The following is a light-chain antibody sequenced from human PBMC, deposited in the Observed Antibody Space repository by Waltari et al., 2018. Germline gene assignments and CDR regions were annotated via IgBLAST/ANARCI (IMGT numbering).Light chain of an antibody. J-gene: IGLJ1*01. Sequence: QSALTQPASVSGSPGQSITISCSGTDSDVGAYDFVSWYQQHPGKAPHLIIYEVSHRPSGISIRFSASKSGNTASLTISGLQAEDEADYYCSSYTASSAPGVFGTGTRVTVL. CDR1: DSDVGAYDF. CDR2: EVS. CDR3: SSYTASSAPGV. V-gene: IGLV2-14*01.